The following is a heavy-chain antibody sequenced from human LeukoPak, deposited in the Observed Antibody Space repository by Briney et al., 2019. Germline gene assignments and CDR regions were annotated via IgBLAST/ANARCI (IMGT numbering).Heavy chain of an antibody. V-gene: IGHV6-1*01. CDR3: AREEGEQWLAQFVYYYYGMDV. Sequence: SQTLSLTCAISGDSVSSNSAAWNWIRQSPSRGLEWLGRTYYRSKWYNDYAVSVKSRITINPDTSKNQFSLQLNSVTPEDTAVYYCAREEGEQWLAQFVYYYYGMDVWGKGTTVTVSS. CDR2: TYYRSKWYN. J-gene: IGHJ6*04. CDR1: GDSVSSNSAA. D-gene: IGHD6-19*01.